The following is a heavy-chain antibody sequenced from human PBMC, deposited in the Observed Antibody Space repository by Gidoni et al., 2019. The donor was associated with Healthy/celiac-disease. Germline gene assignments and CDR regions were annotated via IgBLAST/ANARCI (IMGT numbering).Heavy chain of an antibody. CDR3: ARRGAAAGFGAFDI. J-gene: IGHJ3*02. Sequence: QVQLQESGPGLVTPSDTLSLTCTVSGGSISSYYWSWIRQPPGKGLEWIGYIYYSGSTNYNPSLKSRVTIEVDTSKNQFSLKLSSVTAADTAVYYCARRGAAAGFGAFDIWGQGTMVTVSS. V-gene: IGHV4-59*08. CDR2: IYYSGST. CDR1: GGSISSYY. D-gene: IGHD6-13*01.